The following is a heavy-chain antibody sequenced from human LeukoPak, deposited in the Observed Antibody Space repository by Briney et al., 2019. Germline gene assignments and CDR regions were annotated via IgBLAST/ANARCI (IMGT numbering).Heavy chain of an antibody. CDR3: ARELRFGELSLNDAFDI. CDR2: INTNTGNP. CDR1: GYTFTSYA. J-gene: IGHJ3*02. V-gene: IGHV7-4-1*02. Sequence: ASVKVSCKASGYTFTSYAMNWVRQAPGQGLEWMGWINTNTGNPTYAQGFTGRFVFSLDTSVSTAYLQISSLKAEDTAVYYCARELRFGELSLNDAFDIWGQGTMVTVSS. D-gene: IGHD3-10*01.